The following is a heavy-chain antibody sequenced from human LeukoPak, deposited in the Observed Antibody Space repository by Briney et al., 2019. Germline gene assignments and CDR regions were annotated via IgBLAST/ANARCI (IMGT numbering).Heavy chain of an antibody. D-gene: IGHD2-15*01. Sequence: SETLSLTCAVYGGSFSGCYWSWIRQPPGKGLEWIGEINHSGSTNYNPSLKSRVTISVDTSKNQFSLKLSSVTAADTAVYYCATRGYCSGGSCYIAYYGMDVWGQGTTVTVSS. CDR1: GGSFSGCY. J-gene: IGHJ6*02. CDR3: ATRGYCSGGSCYIAYYGMDV. CDR2: INHSGST. V-gene: IGHV4-34*01.